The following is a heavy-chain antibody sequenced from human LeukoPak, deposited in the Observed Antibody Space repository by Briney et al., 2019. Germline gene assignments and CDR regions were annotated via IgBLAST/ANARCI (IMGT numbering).Heavy chain of an antibody. Sequence: PSETLSLTCTVSGGSISSYYWSWIRQPPGKGLEWIGYIYYSGSTNYNPSLKGRVTISVDTSKNQFSLKLSSVTAADTAVYYCARDLGYCSGGSCYDYYYYMDVWGKGTTVTVSS. CDR1: GGSISSYY. CDR3: ARDLGYCSGGSCYDYYYYMDV. CDR2: IYYSGST. D-gene: IGHD2-15*01. V-gene: IGHV4-59*01. J-gene: IGHJ6*03.